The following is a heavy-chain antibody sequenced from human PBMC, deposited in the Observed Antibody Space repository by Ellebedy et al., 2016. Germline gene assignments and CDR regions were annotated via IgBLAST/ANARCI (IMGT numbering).Heavy chain of an antibody. J-gene: IGHJ5*02. D-gene: IGHD3-10*01. CDR1: GFTFSVFG. Sequence: GESLKISXAASGFTFSVFGMNWLRQAPGKGLEWVSFISSSSDYIYYGDSVKGRFTISRDNAKASLYLQMNSLRAEDTAMYYCAREFGWTGGEIDPWGQGTLVIVSS. CDR3: AREFGWTGGEIDP. V-gene: IGHV3-21*01. CDR2: ISSSSDYI.